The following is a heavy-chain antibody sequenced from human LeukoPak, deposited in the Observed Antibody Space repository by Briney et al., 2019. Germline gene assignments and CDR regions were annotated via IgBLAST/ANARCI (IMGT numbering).Heavy chain of an antibody. D-gene: IGHD3-10*01. J-gene: IGHJ5*02. CDR1: GYSISSGYY. Sequence: SETLSLTCAVSGYSISSGYYWGWIRQPPGQGLEWIGSIYHSGSTYYNPSLKSRVTISVDTSKNQFSLKLSSVTAADTAVYYCARDRGELWFGELPTGWFDPWGQGTLVTVSS. CDR2: IYHSGST. CDR3: ARDRGELWFGELPTGWFDP. V-gene: IGHV4-38-2*02.